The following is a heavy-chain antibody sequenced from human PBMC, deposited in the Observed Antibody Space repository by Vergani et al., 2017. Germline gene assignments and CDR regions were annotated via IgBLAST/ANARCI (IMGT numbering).Heavy chain of an antibody. Sequence: EVELVQSGPEMRKPGESLKISCKGSEYSFGNYWIGWVRQMPGKGLEWMGIIYPADSDTRNSPSFQGPVTISADKSISTAFLQWDSLKASDTALYYCARHTTYTDSWGQGTLVTVSS. J-gene: IGHJ4*02. D-gene: IGHD1-1*01. CDR2: IYPADSDT. CDR1: EYSFGNYW. CDR3: ARHTTYTDS. V-gene: IGHV5-51*01.